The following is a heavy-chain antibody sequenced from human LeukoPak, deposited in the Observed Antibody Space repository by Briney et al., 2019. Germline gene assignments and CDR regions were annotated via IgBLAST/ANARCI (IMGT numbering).Heavy chain of an antibody. V-gene: IGHV1-2*02. CDR1: GYTFTGYF. CDR2: INPNRGGT. CDR3: AILTAVPGTSYYGMDV. J-gene: IGHJ6*02. Sequence: GASVKLSCKASGYTFTGYFMHWARQAPGQGLEWVGWINPNRGGTNYAQKFQGRVTMTRDTSISTAYMELSRLRSDDTAVYYCAILTAVPGTSYYGMDVWGQGTTVTVSS. D-gene: IGHD6-19*01.